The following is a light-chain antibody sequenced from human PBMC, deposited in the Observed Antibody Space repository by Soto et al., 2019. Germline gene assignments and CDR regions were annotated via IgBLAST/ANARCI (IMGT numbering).Light chain of an antibody. CDR3: QQYGILPIT. J-gene: IGKJ5*01. Sequence: DIQITQSASSLFASVGDRVTITCQATQDINIYLNWYQQKPGKAPNLLIYDASNLEIGVPSRFSGSGSGTHFTFTISSLQTEDIGTYYCQQYGILPITFGRGTRLEIK. CDR2: DAS. V-gene: IGKV1-33*01. CDR1: QDINIY.